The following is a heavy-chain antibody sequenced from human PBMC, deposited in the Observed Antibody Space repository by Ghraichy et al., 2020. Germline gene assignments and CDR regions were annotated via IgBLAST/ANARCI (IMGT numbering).Heavy chain of an antibody. Sequence: SETLSLTCAVYGGSFSGYYWSWIRQPPGKGLEWIGEINHSGSTNYNPSLKSRVTISVDTSKNQFSLKLSSVTAADTAVYYCARAPTIFGVYYYMDVWGKGTTVTVSS. D-gene: IGHD3-3*01. CDR1: GGSFSGYY. J-gene: IGHJ6*03. V-gene: IGHV4-34*01. CDR2: INHSGST. CDR3: ARAPTIFGVYYYMDV.